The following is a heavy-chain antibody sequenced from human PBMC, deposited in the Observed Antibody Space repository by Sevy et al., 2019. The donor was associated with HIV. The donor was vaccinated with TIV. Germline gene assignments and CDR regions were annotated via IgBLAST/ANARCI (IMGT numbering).Heavy chain of an antibody. V-gene: IGHV3-30*18. D-gene: IGHD1-26*01. Sequence: GGSLRLSCAASGFIVNNFGMHWVRQAPGKGLEWVAVISYDGSNKYHAHSVKGRFTISRDTSKNTLYLQMNSLGEEDTALYYCAKNRSPYSESFSRYYYHGMDVWGQGTTFTVSS. J-gene: IGHJ6*02. CDR3: AKNRSPYSESFSRYYYHGMDV. CDR1: GFIVNNFG. CDR2: ISYDGSNK.